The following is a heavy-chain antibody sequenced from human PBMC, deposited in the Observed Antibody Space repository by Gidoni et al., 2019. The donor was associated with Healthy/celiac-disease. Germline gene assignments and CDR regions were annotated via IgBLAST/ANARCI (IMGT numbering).Heavy chain of an antibody. CDR3: TLPGRHYYYMDV. Sequence: EVQLVESGGGLVKPGGSLRLSCAASGFTLSNAWMSWVRQAPGKGLEWVGRIQSKTDGGTTDYAAPVKGRFTISRDDSKNTLYLQMNSLKTEDTAVYYCTLPGRHYYYMDVWGKGTTVTVSS. D-gene: IGHD1-26*01. J-gene: IGHJ6*03. V-gene: IGHV3-15*01. CDR1: GFTLSNAW. CDR2: IQSKTDGGTT.